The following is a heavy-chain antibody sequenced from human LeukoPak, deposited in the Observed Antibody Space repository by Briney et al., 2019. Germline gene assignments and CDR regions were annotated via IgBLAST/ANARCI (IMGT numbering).Heavy chain of an antibody. V-gene: IGHV4-30-4*01. CDR2: IYYSGST. CDR3: ARVTTMIVVADNWFDP. J-gene: IGHJ5*02. D-gene: IGHD3-22*01. Sequence: PSQTLSLTCTVSGGSISSGDSYWSWIRQPPGKGLEWIGYIYYSGSTYYNPSLKSRVTISVDTSKNQFSLKLSSVTAADTAVYYCARVTTMIVVADNWFDPWGQGTLVTVSS. CDR1: GGSISSGDSY.